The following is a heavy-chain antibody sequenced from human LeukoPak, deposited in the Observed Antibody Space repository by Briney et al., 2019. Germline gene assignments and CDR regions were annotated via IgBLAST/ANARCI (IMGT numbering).Heavy chain of an antibody. D-gene: IGHD2-2*01. J-gene: IGHJ3*02. CDR1: GGSISSYY. Sequence: SETLSLTCTVSGGSISSYYWSWIRQPPGKGLEWIGYIYYSGSTNYNPSLKSRVTIPVDTSKNQFSLKLSSVTAADTAVYYCAGAIQRYCSSTSCYYDAFDIWGQGTMVTVSS. V-gene: IGHV4-59*01. CDR3: AGAIQRYCSSTSCYYDAFDI. CDR2: IYYSGST.